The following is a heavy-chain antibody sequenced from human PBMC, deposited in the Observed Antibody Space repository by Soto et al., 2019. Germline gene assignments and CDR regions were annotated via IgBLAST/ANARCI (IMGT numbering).Heavy chain of an antibody. CDR1: GFAFSNYW. CDR2: TYPGDSAT. V-gene: IGHV5-51*01. J-gene: IGHJ4*02. D-gene: IGHD3-16*01. CDR3: AANPRHDTDPLWLY. Sequence: PGESLKISCKTSGFAFSNYWVGWVRHMPGKGFEWMGITYPGDSATKYSPSFQGHVTISSDKSTNTAYLQWSSLRASDTAIYFCAANPRHDTDPLWLYRGQGTLVTVSS.